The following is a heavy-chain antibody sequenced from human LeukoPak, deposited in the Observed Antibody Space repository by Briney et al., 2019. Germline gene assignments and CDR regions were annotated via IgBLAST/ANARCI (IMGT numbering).Heavy chain of an antibody. CDR2: ISSSSTTR. D-gene: IGHD6-13*01. Sequence: GGSLRLSCVVSGFTFSSCSMNWVRQAPGKGPEWVSYISSSSTTRYYADSVKGRFTISRDNAKNSLYPQMNSLRDEDSAVYYCARDPHIAAAGTIFDYWGQGSLVSVSS. CDR1: GFTFSSCS. CDR3: ARDPHIAAAGTIFDY. V-gene: IGHV3-48*02. J-gene: IGHJ4*02.